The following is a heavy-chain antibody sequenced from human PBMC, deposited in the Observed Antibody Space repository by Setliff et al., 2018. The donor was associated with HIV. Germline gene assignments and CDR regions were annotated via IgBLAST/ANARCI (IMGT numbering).Heavy chain of an antibody. CDR1: GGSVSIGSYY. CDR3: ARVSGSYSLRHDY. D-gene: IGHD1-26*01. V-gene: IGHV4-61*02. Sequence: SETLSLTCTVSGGSVSIGSYYWSWIRQPAGKGLEWIGRIYTDGRTDYNLSLKSRVTISEDTSNNRFFLKLSSVTAADTAMYFCARVSGSYSLRHDYWGQGTLVTVSS. CDR2: IYTDGRT. J-gene: IGHJ4*02.